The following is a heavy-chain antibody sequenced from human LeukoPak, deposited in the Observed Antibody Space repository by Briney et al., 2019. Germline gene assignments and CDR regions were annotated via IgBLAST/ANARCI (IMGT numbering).Heavy chain of an antibody. V-gene: IGHV5-51*01. Sequence: GESLKISCKGSGYRFTSYWIAWVRQMPGKGLEWMGIIYPGDSETRYSPSFQGQVTISVDKSISTAYLQWSSLKASDTAMYSCARAYCSSTTCYFYIAFDYWGQGTVVTVSS. CDR2: IYPGDSET. D-gene: IGHD2-2*01. J-gene: IGHJ4*02. CDR1: GYRFTSYW. CDR3: ARAYCSSTTCYFYIAFDY.